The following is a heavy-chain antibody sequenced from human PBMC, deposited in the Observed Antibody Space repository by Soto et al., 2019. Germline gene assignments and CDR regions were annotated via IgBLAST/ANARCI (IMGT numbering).Heavy chain of an antibody. V-gene: IGHV3-7*05. Sequence: EVQLVESGGGLVQPGGSLRLSCGASGFTFSRYWMTWVRRAPGKGLEWVGGLNQDESDNFYADSVRGRFAISRDNARNSLYLQMNSLRAEDTAVYFCVRDRGNGYYGQEAWAMDVWGQGTTVIVSS. D-gene: IGHD3-22*01. CDR2: LNQDESDN. J-gene: IGHJ6*02. CDR1: GFTFSRYW. CDR3: VRDRGNGYYGQEAWAMDV.